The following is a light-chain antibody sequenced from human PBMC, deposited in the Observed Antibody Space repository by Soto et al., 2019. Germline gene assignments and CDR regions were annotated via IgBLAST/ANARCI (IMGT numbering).Light chain of an antibody. Sequence: EIMLTQSPGTLSLSTGERATLSCRASGSFSMSYLAWYREKPGQAPRLLIYGAPSRATGIPDRFRGSGSGTDFPLTISRLEPEDFAVYYCQQYGSSPLTFGGGTKV. J-gene: IGKJ4*01. CDR1: GSFSMSY. V-gene: IGKV3-20*01. CDR3: QQYGSSPLT. CDR2: GAP.